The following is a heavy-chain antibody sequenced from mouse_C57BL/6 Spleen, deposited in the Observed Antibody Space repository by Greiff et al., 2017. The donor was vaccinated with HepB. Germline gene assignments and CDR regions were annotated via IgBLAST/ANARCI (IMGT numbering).Heavy chain of an antibody. CDR1: GYTFTDYE. CDR3: TRWFYSNFDD. Sequence: VKLMESGAELVRPGASVTLSFKASGYTFTDYEMHWVKQTPVHGLEWIGAIDPEPGGTAYNQKFKGKAILTADKSSSTAYMVLRSLTSEDSAVYYCTRWFYSNFDDWGQGTTLTVAS. J-gene: IGHJ2*01. V-gene: IGHV1-15*01. D-gene: IGHD2-5*01. CDR2: IDPEPGGT.